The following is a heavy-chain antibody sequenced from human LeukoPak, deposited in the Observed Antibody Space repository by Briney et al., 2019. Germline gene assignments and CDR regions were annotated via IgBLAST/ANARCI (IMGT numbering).Heavy chain of an antibody. D-gene: IGHD3-16*01. Sequence: GGSLRLSCAASGFTFSNYAMNWARQAPGKGLEWVASINHNGNVNYYVDSVKGRFTISRDNAKNSLYLQMSNLRAEDTAVYFCARGGGLDVWGQGATVTVSS. CDR2: INHNGNVN. V-gene: IGHV3-7*03. CDR3: ARGGGLDV. CDR1: GFTFSNYA. J-gene: IGHJ6*02.